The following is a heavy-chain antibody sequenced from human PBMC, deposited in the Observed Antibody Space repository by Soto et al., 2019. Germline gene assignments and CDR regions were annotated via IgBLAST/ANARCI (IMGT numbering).Heavy chain of an antibody. D-gene: IGHD3-10*01. Sequence: QVQLVQSGAEVKKPGASVKVSCKTSGYTFSHYYIHWMRQVPGQGPEWMGWINPNSDGTKYATNCQAGITRTTDASSSTDLLELKRLRSNDTAVYDCARGLGGGGDSFYGMDVGGQGTAVTVSS. CDR2: INPNSDGT. V-gene: IGHV1-2*02. J-gene: IGHJ6*02. CDR3: ARGLGGGGDSFYGMDV. CDR1: GYTFSHYY.